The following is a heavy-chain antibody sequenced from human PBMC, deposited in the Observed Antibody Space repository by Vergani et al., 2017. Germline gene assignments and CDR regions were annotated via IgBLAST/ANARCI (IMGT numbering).Heavy chain of an antibody. CDR3: VSHTVTTFYYYGMDV. J-gene: IGHJ6*02. CDR1: GYTFTSYY. V-gene: IGHV1-46*01. Sequence: QVQLVQSGAEVKKPGASVKVSCKASGYTFTSYYMHWVRQAPGQGLEWMGIINPSGGSTSYAQKFQGRVTMTRDTSTSTVYMELSSLRSEDTAVYYCVSHTVTTFYYYGMDVWGQGTTVTVSS. D-gene: IGHD4-17*01. CDR2: INPSGGST.